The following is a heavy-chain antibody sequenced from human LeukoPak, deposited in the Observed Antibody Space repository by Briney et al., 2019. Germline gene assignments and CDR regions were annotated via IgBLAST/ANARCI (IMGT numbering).Heavy chain of an antibody. CDR2: FDPEDGET. D-gene: IGHD6-13*01. CDR3: TAAGTGYYGMDV. Sequence: GASVKVSCKVSGYTLTELSMHWVRQAPGKGLEWMGGFDPEDGETIYAQKFQGRVTMTEDTSTDTAYMELSSRRSEDTAVYYCTAAGTGYYGMDVWGKGTTVTVSS. CDR1: GYTLTELS. J-gene: IGHJ6*04. V-gene: IGHV1-24*01.